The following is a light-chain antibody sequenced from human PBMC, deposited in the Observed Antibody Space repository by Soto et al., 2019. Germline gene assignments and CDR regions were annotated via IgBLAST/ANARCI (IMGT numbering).Light chain of an antibody. CDR2: KAS. J-gene: IGKJ2*01. CDR3: QQYDRFPYN. V-gene: IGKV1-5*03. Sequence: DIQMTQSPSTLSASVGDTVTITCRASQSISNWLAWYQQKPGQAPKLLIHKASILESGVPSRLSGSGSGTEFTLTISSLQPDDFATFYCQQYDRFPYNFGQGTKLESK. CDR1: QSISNW.